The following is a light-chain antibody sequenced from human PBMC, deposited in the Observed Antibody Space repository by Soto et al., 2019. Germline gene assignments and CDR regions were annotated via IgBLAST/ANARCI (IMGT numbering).Light chain of an antibody. V-gene: IGLV2-8*01. CDR2: EVS. CDR3: SSYAGNNNLI. Sequence: QSALTQPPSASGSPGQSVTISCTGTSSDLGGYNFVSWYQQHPGKAPKLMIYEVSKRPSGVPDRFSGSKSGHTASLTVSGLQAEDEADYYCSSYAGNNNLIFGGGTKLTVL. CDR1: SSDLGGYNF. J-gene: IGLJ2*01.